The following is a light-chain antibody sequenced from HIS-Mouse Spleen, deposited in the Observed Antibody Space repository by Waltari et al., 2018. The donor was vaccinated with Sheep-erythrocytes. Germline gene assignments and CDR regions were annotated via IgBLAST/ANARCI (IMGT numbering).Light chain of an antibody. J-gene: IGLJ1*01. CDR3: CSYAGSYTHV. Sequence: QSVLTQPPSVSAAPGQSVTISCPGTSSDVGGYNYVSWYQQHPGKSPKHMIYDVSKWPSGVPDRFSGSQSGNTASLSISGLQAEDEADYYCCSYAGSYTHVFGTGTKVTVL. CDR2: DVS. V-gene: IGLV2-11*01. CDR1: SSDVGGYNY.